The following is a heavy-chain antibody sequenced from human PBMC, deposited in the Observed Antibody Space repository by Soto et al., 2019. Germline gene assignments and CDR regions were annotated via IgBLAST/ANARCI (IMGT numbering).Heavy chain of an antibody. CDR3: AKDRGGDCPDNSCYFGADY. V-gene: IGHV3-30*18. J-gene: IGHJ4*02. CDR2: ISDTGSSH. Sequence: GGSLRLSCVGSGFTFSSDGMHWVRQAPGKGLECVAVISDTGSSHYYAASVEGRFTISRENSKSTLSLHMDRLRVEDTAVYYCAKDRGGDCPDNSCYFGADYWGQGTPVTVSS. CDR1: GFTFSSDG. D-gene: IGHD2-2*01.